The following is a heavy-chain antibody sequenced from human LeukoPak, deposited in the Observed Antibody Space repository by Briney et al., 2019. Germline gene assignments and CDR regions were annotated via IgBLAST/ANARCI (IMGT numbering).Heavy chain of an antibody. CDR1: VGSNSTYY. CDR3: ARGGYYYDGSGYHNWFDP. CDR2: IHYRGST. V-gene: IGHV4-59*01. Sequence: PSETLSLTRTVSVGSNSTYYWRWIRQPPGKGLEGIGYIHYRGSTNYNPSLKSRVTISVDTSKNQFSLKLSSVTAADTAVYYCARGGYYYDGSGYHNWFDPWGQGTLVTVSS. J-gene: IGHJ5*02. D-gene: IGHD3-22*01.